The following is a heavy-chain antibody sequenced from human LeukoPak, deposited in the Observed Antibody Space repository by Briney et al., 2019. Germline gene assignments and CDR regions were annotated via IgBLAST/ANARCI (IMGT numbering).Heavy chain of an antibody. J-gene: IGHJ4*02. CDR3: ARYSGSYSGSFLD. CDR1: GYTFSTYG. CDR2: ISAYSGNT. D-gene: IGHD1-26*01. Sequence: ASVKVSCKASGYTFSTYGVTWVRQAPGQGLEWMGWISAYSGNTNYAQKLQGRVTMTTDTSTSTAYMELRSLRSDDTAMYYCARYSGSYSGSFLDWGQGTLVTVSS. V-gene: IGHV1-18*01.